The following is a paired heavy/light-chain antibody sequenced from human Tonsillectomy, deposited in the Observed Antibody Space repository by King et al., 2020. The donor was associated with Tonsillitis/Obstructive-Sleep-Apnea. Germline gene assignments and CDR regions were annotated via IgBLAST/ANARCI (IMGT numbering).Heavy chain of an antibody. D-gene: IGHD2-2*01. Sequence: QVQLVQSGAEVKKPGSSVKVSCKASGGTFSSYAISWVRQAPGQGLEWMGGIIPIFGTANYAQKFQGRVTITADESTSTAYMELSSLRSEDTAVYYCARGSVGYCSSTSCYPEGFRYYYYMDVWGKGTTVTVSS. CDR3: ARGSVGYCSSTSCYPEGFRYYYYMDV. CDR2: IIPIFGTA. CDR1: GGTFSSYA. V-gene: IGHV1-69*01. J-gene: IGHJ6*03.
Light chain of an antibody. J-gene: IGKJ1*01. Sequence: AIRMTQSPSSLSASTGDRVTITCRASQGISSYLAWYQQKPGKAPKLLIYAASTLQSGVPSRFSGSGSGTDFTLTISCLQSEDFATYYCQQYYSYPQTFGQGTKVEIK. V-gene: IGKV1-8*01. CDR2: AAS. CDR1: QGISSY. CDR3: QQYYSYPQT.